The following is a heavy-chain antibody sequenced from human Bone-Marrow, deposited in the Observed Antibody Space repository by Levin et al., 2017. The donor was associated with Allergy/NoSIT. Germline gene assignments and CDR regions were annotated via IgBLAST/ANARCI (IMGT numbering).Heavy chain of an antibody. J-gene: IGHJ6*02. Sequence: GGSLRLSCAASGFTFSDYYMSWIRQAPGKWLEWVSYINRSGSTIHYVDSVKGRFTISRDNAKNSLYLQMNSLRGEDTAVYYCARDGRRSTIFGVVSDYGMDVWGQGTTVTVSS. D-gene: IGHD3-3*01. V-gene: IGHV3-11*01. CDR1: GFTFSDYY. CDR3: ARDGRRSTIFGVVSDYGMDV. CDR2: INRSGSTI.